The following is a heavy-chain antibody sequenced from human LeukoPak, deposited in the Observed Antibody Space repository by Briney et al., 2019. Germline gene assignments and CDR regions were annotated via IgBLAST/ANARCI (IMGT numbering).Heavy chain of an antibody. CDR2: IYYSGST. D-gene: IGHD6-19*01. CDR3: ARLKWLVGSHYYYYMDV. J-gene: IGHJ6*03. CDR1: GASISSYY. V-gene: IGHV4-59*01. Sequence: SETLSLTCTVSGASISSYYWSWIRQPPGKGLEWIGYIYYSGSTNYNPSLKSRVTISIDTSKNQFSLKVNSVTAADTAVYYCARLKWLVGSHYYYYMDVWGKGTTVTVSS.